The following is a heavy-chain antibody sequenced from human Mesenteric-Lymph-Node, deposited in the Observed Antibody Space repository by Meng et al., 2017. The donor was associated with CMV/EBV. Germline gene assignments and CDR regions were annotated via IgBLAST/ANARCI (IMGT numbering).Heavy chain of an antibody. V-gene: IGHV3-74*01. CDR3: ARGYCSSSNCHGTLWGMDV. CDR2: ISPDGPTT. D-gene: IGHD2-2*01. CDR1: GFIFSSYW. Sequence: GESLKISCAASGFIFSSYWMHWVRQVPGKGLVWVSRISPDGPTTTYADSVQGRFTISRDNAKNSLYLQMNSLRAEDTAVYYCARGYCSSSNCHGTLWGMDVWGQGTTVTVSS. J-gene: IGHJ6*02.